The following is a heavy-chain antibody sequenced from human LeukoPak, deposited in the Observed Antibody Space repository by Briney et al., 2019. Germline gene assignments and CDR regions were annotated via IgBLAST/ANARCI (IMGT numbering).Heavy chain of an antibody. V-gene: IGHV3-11*01. CDR2: ISSSGSAI. Sequence: PGGSLRLSCAASGFTFSDYYMSWIRQAPGKGLEWVSYISSSGSAIYYADSVKGRFTISRDNSKNTLYLQMNSLRAEDTAVYYCAREDYMITFGGVIAYWGQGTLVTVSS. CDR3: AREDYMITFGGVIAY. CDR1: GFTFSDYY. J-gene: IGHJ4*02. D-gene: IGHD3-16*02.